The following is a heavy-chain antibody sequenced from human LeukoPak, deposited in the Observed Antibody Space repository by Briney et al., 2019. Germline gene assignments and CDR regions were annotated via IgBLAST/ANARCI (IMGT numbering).Heavy chain of an antibody. J-gene: IGHJ4*02. D-gene: IGHD4-11*01. CDR1: GFTFSSYA. CDR2: IKQDGSEK. V-gene: IGHV3-7*03. CDR3: ASNYGG. Sequence: GGSLRLSCAASGFTFSSYARHWVRQAPGKGLEWVANIKQDGSEKYYVDSVRGRFTISRDNAKNSLSLQMNSLRAEDTAVYYCASNYGGWGQGTLVTVSS.